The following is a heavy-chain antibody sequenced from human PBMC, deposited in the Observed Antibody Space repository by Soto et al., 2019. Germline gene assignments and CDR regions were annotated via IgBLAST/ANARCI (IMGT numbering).Heavy chain of an antibody. J-gene: IGHJ4*02. V-gene: IGHV4-59*02. CDR2: IYASGSP. Sequence: PSETLSPTSTISGGSVSVYYWSWIRHSTGQGLEWIGYIYASGSPYYNPSLRSRFPISADPSKNQISLKLTSPTAAHTAVYYFARGVGSSPPEYWGRGTLVTVSS. CDR1: GGSVSVYY. CDR3: ARGVGSSPPEY. D-gene: IGHD1-26*01.